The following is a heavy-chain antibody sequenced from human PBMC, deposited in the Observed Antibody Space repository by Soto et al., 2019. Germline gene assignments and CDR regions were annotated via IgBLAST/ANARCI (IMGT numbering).Heavy chain of an antibody. Sequence: EVQLVESGGGLIQPGGSLRLSCAASGLTVSTNFLSWVRQAPGTGLEWVSVLYSGGDSDYADSVKGRFTISRYDSKNTLYLQMNSLRAEDTAVYFCARDRRDWNSQTNGMDVWGQGTTVIVSS. CDR2: LYSGGDS. V-gene: IGHV3-53*01. D-gene: IGHD1-1*01. CDR3: ARDRRDWNSQTNGMDV. CDR1: GLTVSTNF. J-gene: IGHJ6*02.